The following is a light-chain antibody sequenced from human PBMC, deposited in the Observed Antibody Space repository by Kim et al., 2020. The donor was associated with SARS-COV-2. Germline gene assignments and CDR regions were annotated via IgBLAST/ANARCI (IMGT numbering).Light chain of an antibody. V-gene: IGKV3-15*01. J-gene: IGKJ5*01. CDR1: QTVVNN. CDR3: QQYNDWPSIT. Sequence: PGERATLPCRASQTVVNNLAWYQQKPGQAPRLLIYAASTRANGIAARFSGSGSGTDFTLTITSLQSEDSAVYYCQQYNDWPSITFGRGTRLEIK. CDR2: AAS.